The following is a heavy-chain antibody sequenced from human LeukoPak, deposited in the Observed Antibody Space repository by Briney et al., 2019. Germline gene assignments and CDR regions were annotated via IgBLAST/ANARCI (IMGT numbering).Heavy chain of an antibody. V-gene: IGHV3-23*01. CDR3: ARPQGLYGSGNFDY. D-gene: IGHD3-10*01. CDR1: GYTFSSYA. Sequence: GGSLRLSCAASGYTFSSYAMSWVRQAPGKGLEWVSAISGSGGSTYYADSVKGRFTISRDNSKNTLYLQMNSLRAEDTAVYYCARPQGLYGSGNFDYWGQGTPVTVSS. CDR2: ISGSGGST. J-gene: IGHJ4*02.